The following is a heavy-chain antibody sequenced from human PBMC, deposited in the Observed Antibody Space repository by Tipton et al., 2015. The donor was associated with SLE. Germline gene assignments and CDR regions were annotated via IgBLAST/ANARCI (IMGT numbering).Heavy chain of an antibody. CDR2: ISYDGSNK. CDR3: ARDLLPGYCGMDV. V-gene: IGHV3-30*04. D-gene: IGHD1-26*01. J-gene: IGHJ6*02. Sequence: SLRLSCAASGFTFSSYAMHWVRQAPGKGLEWVAVISYDGSNKYYADSVKGRFTISRDNSKNTLYLQMNSLRAEDTAVYYCARDLLPGYCGMDVWGQGTTVTVSS. CDR1: GFTFSSYA.